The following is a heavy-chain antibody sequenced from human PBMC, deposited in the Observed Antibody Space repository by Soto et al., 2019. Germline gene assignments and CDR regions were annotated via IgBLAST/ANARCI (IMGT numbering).Heavy chain of an antibody. CDR3: ASYSSGWYNFDD. CDR2: IIPMFGSA. CDR1: GGTFRTHG. Sequence: QVQLVQSGADVRKPGSSVKVSCKASGGTFRTHGISWVRQAPGQGLEWMGGIIPMFGSANYAQKFQGRVTITADESTSTAYIELRRLRYADTAVYYCASYSSGWYNFDDWGQGTLVTVSS. D-gene: IGHD6-19*01. J-gene: IGHJ4*02. V-gene: IGHV1-69*01.